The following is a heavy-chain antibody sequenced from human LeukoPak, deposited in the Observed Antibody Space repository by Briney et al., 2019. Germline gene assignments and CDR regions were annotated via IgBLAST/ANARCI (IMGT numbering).Heavy chain of an antibody. V-gene: IGHV4-34*01. CDR1: GGSFSGYY. Sequence: SETLSLTCAVYGGSFSGYYWSWIRQPPGKGLEWIGEINHSGSTNYNPSLKSRVTISVDTSKNQFSLKLSSVTAADTAVYYCASQYVWGGEYFDYWGQGTLVTVSS. D-gene: IGHD3-16*01. J-gene: IGHJ4*02. CDR2: INHSGST. CDR3: ASQYVWGGEYFDY.